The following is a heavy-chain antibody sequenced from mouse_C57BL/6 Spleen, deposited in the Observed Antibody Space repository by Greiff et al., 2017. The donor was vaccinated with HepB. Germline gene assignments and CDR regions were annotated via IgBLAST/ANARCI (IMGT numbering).Heavy chain of an antibody. Sequence: VQLQQPGAELVKPGASVKLSCKASGYTFTSYWMQWVKQRPGQGLEWIGEIDPSDSYTNYNQKFKGKATLTVDTSSSTAYMQLSSLTSEDSAVYYCASGGYYYGRRVYFDYWGQGTTLTVSS. J-gene: IGHJ2*01. CDR3: ASGGYYYGRRVYFDY. CDR1: GYTFTSYW. CDR2: IDPSDSYT. D-gene: IGHD1-1*01. V-gene: IGHV1-50*01.